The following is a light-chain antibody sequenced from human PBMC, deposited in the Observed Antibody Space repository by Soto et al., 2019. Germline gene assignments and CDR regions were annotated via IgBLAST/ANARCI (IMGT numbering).Light chain of an antibody. CDR1: QSISSY. J-gene: IGKJ1*01. CDR2: AAS. CDR3: QQSYSTPGT. Sequence: DIQMTQSPSSLSASVGDRVTITCRASQSISSYLNWYQQKPGKAPKLLIYAASSLQSGVPSRFSGSGSGTDFTLTISSLQPEDFATYYGQQSYSTPGTFGQGTNVEIK. V-gene: IGKV1-39*01.